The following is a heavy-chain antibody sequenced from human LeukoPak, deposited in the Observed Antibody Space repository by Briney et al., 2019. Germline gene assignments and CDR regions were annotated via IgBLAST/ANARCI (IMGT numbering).Heavy chain of an antibody. Sequence: GGSLRLSCAASGFTFSSYAMSWVRQAPGKGLEWVSAISGSGGSTYYADSVKGRFTISRDNSKNTLYLQMNSLRAEDTAVYYCARDPCSSTSCYIFDYWGQGTLVTVSS. CDR2: ISGSGGST. CDR1: GFTFSSYA. V-gene: IGHV3-23*01. D-gene: IGHD2-2*02. J-gene: IGHJ4*02. CDR3: ARDPCSSTSCYIFDY.